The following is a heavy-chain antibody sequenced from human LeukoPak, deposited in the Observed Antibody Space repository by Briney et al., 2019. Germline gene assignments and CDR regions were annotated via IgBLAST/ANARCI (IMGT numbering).Heavy chain of an antibody. CDR3: ARDLGSRWLQLGFDY. CDR1: GFSLSSYA. J-gene: IGHJ4*02. CDR2: ISYDGSSK. D-gene: IGHD5-24*01. Sequence: SLRLCCAASGFSLSSYAMHRVRQAPRKVLKTVAAISYDGSSKYYADSVKGRFTISRDNSKNTLYLQMNSLRAEDTAVYYCARDLGSRWLQLGFDYWGQGTLVTVSS. V-gene: IGHV3-30-3*01.